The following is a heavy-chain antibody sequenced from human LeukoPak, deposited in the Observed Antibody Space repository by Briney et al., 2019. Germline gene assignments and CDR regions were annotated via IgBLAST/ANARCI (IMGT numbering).Heavy chain of an antibody. J-gene: IGHJ4*02. Sequence: GGSLRLSCAASGLTFRNYAMSWVRQAPEKGLEWVSAISGYGYNTYYADSVQGRFTISRDNSKNTLYLQMNSLRAEDTAVYYCAKMGPGAYYYDSSDIDFWGQGTLVTVSS. CDR3: AKMGPGAYYYDSSDIDF. V-gene: IGHV3-23*01. CDR1: GLTFRNYA. D-gene: IGHD3-22*01. CDR2: ISGYGYNT.